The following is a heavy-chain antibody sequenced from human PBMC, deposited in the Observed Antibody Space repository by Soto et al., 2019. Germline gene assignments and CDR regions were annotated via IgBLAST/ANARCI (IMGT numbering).Heavy chain of an antibody. CDR3: ASGRPVVPAAKYYYYGMDV. CDR1: GGSISSYY. J-gene: IGHJ6*02. V-gene: IGHV4-4*07. CDR2: IYTSGST. D-gene: IGHD2-2*01. Sequence: SETLSLTCTVSGGSISSYYWSWIRQPAGKGLEWIGRIYTSGSTNYNPSLKSRVTMSVDTSKNQFSLKLSSVTAADTAVYYCASGRPVVPAAKYYYYGMDVWGQGTTVTVSS.